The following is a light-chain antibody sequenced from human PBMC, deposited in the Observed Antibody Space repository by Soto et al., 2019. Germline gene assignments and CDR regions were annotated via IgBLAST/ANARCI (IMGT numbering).Light chain of an antibody. Sequence: EIVMTQSPATLSVSPGERATLSFRASQSVNSNLAWYQQKPGQAPRLLIYGASSRATGIPDRFSGSGSGTDFTLTISRLEPEDFAVYYCQQYGSSPTFGQGTKVDIK. J-gene: IGKJ1*01. CDR2: GAS. V-gene: IGKV3-20*01. CDR3: QQYGSSPT. CDR1: QSVNSN.